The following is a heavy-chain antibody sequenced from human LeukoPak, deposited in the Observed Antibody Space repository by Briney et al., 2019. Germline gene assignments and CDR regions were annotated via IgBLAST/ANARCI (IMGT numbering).Heavy chain of an antibody. V-gene: IGHV4-59*01. CDR2: IYYSGST. J-gene: IGHJ1*01. Sequence: PSETLSLTCTVSGGSISSYYWSWIRQPPGKGLEWIGYIYYSGSTNYNPSLKSRVTISVDTSKNQFSLKLSSVTAADTAVYYCAGEYYYDSSGYYLHWGQGTLVTVSS. CDR1: GGSISSYY. CDR3: AGEYYYDSSGYYLH. D-gene: IGHD3-22*01.